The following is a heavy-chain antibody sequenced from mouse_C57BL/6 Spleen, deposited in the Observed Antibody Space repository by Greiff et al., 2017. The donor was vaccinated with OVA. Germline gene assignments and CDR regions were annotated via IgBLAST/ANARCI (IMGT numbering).Heavy chain of an antibody. CDR2: IYPGDGDT. CDR3: ARTHYSNYIYAMDY. D-gene: IGHD2-5*01. J-gene: IGHJ4*01. CDR1: GYAFSSSW. V-gene: IGHV1-82*01. Sequence: QVQLQQSGPELVKPGASVKISCKASGYAFSSSWMNWVKQRPGKGLEWIGRIYPGDGDTNYNGKFKGKATLTADKSSSTAYMQLSSLTSEDSAVYFCARTHYSNYIYAMDYWGQGTSVTVSS.